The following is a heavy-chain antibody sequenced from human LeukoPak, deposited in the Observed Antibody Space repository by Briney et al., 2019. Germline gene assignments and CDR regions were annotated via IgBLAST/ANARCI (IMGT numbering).Heavy chain of an antibody. V-gene: IGHV3-23*01. J-gene: IGHJ4*02. CDR3: ARAAPNYGGNSWFDY. CDR1: GFTFSSYA. CDR2: IIASGGST. D-gene: IGHD4-23*01. Sequence: GGSLRLSCATSGFTFSSYAMSWVRQAPGKGLEWVSGIIASGGSTYYADSVKGRFTISRDNAKNSLYLQMNSLRAEDTAVYYCARAAPNYGGNSWFDYWGQGTLVTVSS.